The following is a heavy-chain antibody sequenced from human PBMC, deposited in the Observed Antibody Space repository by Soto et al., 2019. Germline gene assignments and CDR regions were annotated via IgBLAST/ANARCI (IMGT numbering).Heavy chain of an antibody. D-gene: IGHD6-6*01. Sequence: PGGSVRLSCAACGFTFSSYAIHWVRQAPGKGLEWVALISYDGSNKYYADSVKGRFTISRDNSKNTLYLQMNSLRAEDTAVYYCARDLSIAARGVYYYYYGMDVWGQGTTVTVSS. CDR1: GFTFSSYA. V-gene: IGHV3-30-3*01. CDR3: ARDLSIAARGVYYYYYGMDV. CDR2: ISYDGSNK. J-gene: IGHJ6*02.